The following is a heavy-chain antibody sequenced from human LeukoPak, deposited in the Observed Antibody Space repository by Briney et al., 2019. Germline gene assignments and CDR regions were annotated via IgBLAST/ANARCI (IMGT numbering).Heavy chain of an antibody. Sequence: SETLSLTCTVSGGSISSYYWSWIRQPPGKGLEWIGYIYYSGSTNYNPSLKSRVTISVDTSKNQFSLKLSSVTAADKAVYYCARAHCSGGSCYSRPFGAFDIWGQGTMVTVSS. CDR2: IYYSGST. CDR1: GGSISSYY. CDR3: ARAHCSGGSCYSRPFGAFDI. D-gene: IGHD2-15*01. J-gene: IGHJ3*02. V-gene: IGHV4-59*01.